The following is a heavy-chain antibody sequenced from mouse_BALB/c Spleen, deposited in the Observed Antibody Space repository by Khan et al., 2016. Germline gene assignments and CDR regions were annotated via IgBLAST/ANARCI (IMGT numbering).Heavy chain of an antibody. CDR2: IWAGGST. CDR1: GFSLTSYG. J-gene: IGHJ4*01. V-gene: IGHV2-9*02. CDR3: ATRGYYAMDY. Sequence: QVQLKESGPGLVAPSQSLSITCTVSGFSLTSYGVHWVRQPPGKGLEWLGVIWAGGSTNYNSALMSRLSISKDNSKSQVFLKMNSLQTDDTAMYYCATRGYYAMDYWGQGASVTVSS.